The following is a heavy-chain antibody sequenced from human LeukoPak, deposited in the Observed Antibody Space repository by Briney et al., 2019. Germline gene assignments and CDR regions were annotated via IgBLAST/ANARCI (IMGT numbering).Heavy chain of an antibody. J-gene: IGHJ4*02. Sequence: LGGSLRLSCAASGFTFDDYAMHWVRQAPGKGLEWVSGISWNSGSIGYADSVKGRSTISRDNAKTSLYLQMNSLRAEDTALYYCAKDLGPGSMATSPGFDYWGQGTLVTVSS. D-gene: IGHD5-24*01. CDR1: GFTFDDYA. CDR3: AKDLGPGSMATSPGFDY. CDR2: ISWNSGSI. V-gene: IGHV3-9*01.